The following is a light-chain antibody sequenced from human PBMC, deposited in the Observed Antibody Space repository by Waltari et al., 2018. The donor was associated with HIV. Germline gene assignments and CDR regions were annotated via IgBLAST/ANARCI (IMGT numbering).Light chain of an antibody. CDR2: AAS. CDR1: QDISTY. V-gene: IGKV1-9*01. Sequence: DIQLTQSPSFLSASVGDRVTITCRASQDISTYLAWYQQKPGKAPKLLIYAASTLQSGVPSRFSGSGSGTEFTLTIGGLQPEDFATYYCQQLNSYTQITFGGGTKVEIK. CDR3: QQLNSYTQIT. J-gene: IGKJ4*01.